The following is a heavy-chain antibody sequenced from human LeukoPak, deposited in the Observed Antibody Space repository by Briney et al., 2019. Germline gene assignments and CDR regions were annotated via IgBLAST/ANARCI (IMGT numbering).Heavy chain of an antibody. V-gene: IGHV1-18*01. J-gene: IGHJ3*02. CDR3: ARVPTVTTSYAFDI. D-gene: IGHD4-17*01. CDR1: GYTFTSYG. CDR2: ISAYNGNT. Sequence: ASMKVSCKASGYTFTSYGISWVRQAPGQGLEWMGWISAYNGNTNYAQKLQGRVTMTTDTSTNTAYMELRSLRSDDTAVYYCARVPTVTTSYAFDIWGQGTMVTVSS.